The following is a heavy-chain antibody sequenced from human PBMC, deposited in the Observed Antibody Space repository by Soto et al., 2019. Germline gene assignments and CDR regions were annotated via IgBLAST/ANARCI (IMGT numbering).Heavy chain of an antibody. CDR2: ISGSGGST. V-gene: IGHV3-23*01. CDR1: GFTFSSYA. CDR3: AKVSSGYCSGGSCSPRAFDI. D-gene: IGHD2-15*01. Sequence: GGSLRLSCAASGFTFSSYAMSWVRQAPGKGLEWVSAISGSGGSTYYADSVKGRFTISRDNSKNTLYLQMNSLRAEDTAVYYCAKVSSGYCSGGSCSPRAFDIWGKGTMVTVSS. J-gene: IGHJ3*02.